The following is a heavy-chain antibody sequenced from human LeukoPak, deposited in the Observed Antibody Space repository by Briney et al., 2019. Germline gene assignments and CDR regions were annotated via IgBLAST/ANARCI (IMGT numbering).Heavy chain of an antibody. CDR2: IYYSGST. D-gene: IGHD3-22*01. V-gene: IGHV4-61*01. J-gene: IGHJ4*02. CDR3: ARDDYYDSSAYSGIDC. Sequence: SEILSLTCTVSGGSLSSGSYYWTWIRQPPGKGLEWIAYIYYSGSTNYNPSLKSRATISVDTSKNQFSLKLSSVTAADTAVYYCARDDYYDSSAYSGIDCWGQGTLVTVSS. CDR1: GGSLSSGSYY.